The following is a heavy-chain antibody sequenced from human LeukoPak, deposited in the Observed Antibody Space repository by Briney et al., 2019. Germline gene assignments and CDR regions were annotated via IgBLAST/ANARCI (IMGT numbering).Heavy chain of an antibody. J-gene: IGHJ3*02. V-gene: IGHV3-23*01. CDR1: GFTVSNKY. CDR2: ISGTGGTT. D-gene: IGHD6-13*01. Sequence: PGGSLRLSCVASGFTVSNKYMSWVRQAPGKGLEWVSSISGTGGTTFYADSVKGRFTISRDNSKNTLYLQMNSLRADDTAVYYCAKEPSRAAAGGGRAFDIWGQGTMVIVSS. CDR3: AKEPSRAAAGGGRAFDI.